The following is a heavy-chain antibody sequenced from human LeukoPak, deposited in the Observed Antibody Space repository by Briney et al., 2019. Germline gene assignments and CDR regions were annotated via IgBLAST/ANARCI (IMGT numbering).Heavy chain of an antibody. J-gene: IGHJ4*02. Sequence: ASVKVSCKASGGTFSSYTISWVRQAPGQGLEWMGRIIPILGIANYAQKVQGRVTITADKSTSTAYMELSSLRSEDTAVYYCARVDYYDSSGYYYFDYWGQGTLVTVSS. CDR1: GGTFSSYT. CDR2: IIPILGIA. V-gene: IGHV1-69*02. CDR3: ARVDYYDSSGYYYFDY. D-gene: IGHD3-22*01.